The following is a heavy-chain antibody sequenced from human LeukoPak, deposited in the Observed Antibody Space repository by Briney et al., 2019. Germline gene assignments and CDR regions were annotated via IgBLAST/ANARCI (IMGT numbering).Heavy chain of an antibody. D-gene: IGHD3-10*01. Sequence: ASVKVSCKASGYIFSANYIHWVRQAPGQRLEWMGWINPKSGGTNYAQKFQGRVTMTRDTSISTAYMELTGLRPDDTATYSCVREPVERNYYGSGSYFDTWGQGTLVTVSA. CDR1: GYIFSANY. V-gene: IGHV1-2*02. CDR2: INPKSGGT. J-gene: IGHJ4*02. CDR3: VREPVERNYYGSGSYFDT.